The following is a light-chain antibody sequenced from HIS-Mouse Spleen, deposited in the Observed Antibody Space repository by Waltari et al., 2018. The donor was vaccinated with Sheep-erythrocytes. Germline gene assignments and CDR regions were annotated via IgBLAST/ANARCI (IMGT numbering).Light chain of an antibody. CDR1: QSVSSSY. CDR2: GAS. V-gene: IGKV3-20*01. CDR3: QQYGSSLRT. J-gene: IGKJ1*01. Sequence: TQSPGTLSLSPGERATLSCRASQSVSSSYLAWYQQKPGQAPRLLIYGASSRATGIPDRFSGSGSRLEPEDFAVYYCQQYGSSLRTFGQGTKVEIK.